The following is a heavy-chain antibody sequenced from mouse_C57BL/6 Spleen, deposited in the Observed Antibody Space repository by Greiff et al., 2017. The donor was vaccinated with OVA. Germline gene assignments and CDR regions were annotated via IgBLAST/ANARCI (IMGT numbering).Heavy chain of an antibody. CDR1: GYTFTSYW. J-gene: IGHJ3*01. D-gene: IGHD1-1*01. V-gene: IGHV1-52*01. CDR3: ARTLYYGSSPLAY. Sequence: QVQLQQPGAELVRPGSSVKLSCKASGYTFTSYWMHWVKQRPIQGLEWIGNIDPSDSETHYNQKFKDKATLTVDKSSSTAYMQLSSLTSEDSAVHYCARTLYYGSSPLAYWGQGTLVTVSA. CDR2: IDPSDSET.